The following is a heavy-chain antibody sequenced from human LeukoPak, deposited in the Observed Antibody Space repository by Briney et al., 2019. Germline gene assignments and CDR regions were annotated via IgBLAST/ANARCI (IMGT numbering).Heavy chain of an antibody. J-gene: IGHJ4*02. D-gene: IGHD3-3*01. CDR1: GGSNSSSSYY. V-gene: IGHV4-39*01. CDR3: ARHSSYYGNFDY. Sequence: SETLSLTCTVSGGSNSSSSYYWGWLRQPPGKGLEWIGSIYHSGSSYYNPSLKSRVTISVDTSKNQFSLKLSSVTAADTAVYYCARHSSYYGNFDYWGQGTLVTVSS. CDR2: IYHSGSS.